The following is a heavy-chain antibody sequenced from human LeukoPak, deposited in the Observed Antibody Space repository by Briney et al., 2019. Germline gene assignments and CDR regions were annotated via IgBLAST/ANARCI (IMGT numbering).Heavy chain of an antibody. V-gene: IGHV3-30-3*01. D-gene: IGHD3-3*01. CDR2: ISYDGSNK. CDR1: GFTFSSYA. CDR3: ASHSITIFGVVRKVDY. J-gene: IGHJ4*02. Sequence: GRSLRLSCAASGFTFSSYAMHWVRQAPGKGLEWVAVISYDGSNKYYADSVKGRFTTSRDNSKNTLYLQMNSLRAEDTAVYYCASHSITIFGVVRKVDYWGQGTLVTVSS.